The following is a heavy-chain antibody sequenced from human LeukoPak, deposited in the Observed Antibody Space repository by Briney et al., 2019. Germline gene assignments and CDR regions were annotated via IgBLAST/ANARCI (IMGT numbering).Heavy chain of an antibody. V-gene: IGHV1-46*01. CDR3: ARGRGLIDY. Sequence: ASVKVSCKASGYTFTSYYMHWVRQAPGQGLEWMGIINPSGGSTSYAQEFQGRVTMTRETSTSTVYIELSSRRSEDTAVDYCARGRGLIDYWGQGTLVTVSS. CDR2: INPSGGST. D-gene: IGHD3-10*01. CDR1: GYTFTSYY. J-gene: IGHJ4*02.